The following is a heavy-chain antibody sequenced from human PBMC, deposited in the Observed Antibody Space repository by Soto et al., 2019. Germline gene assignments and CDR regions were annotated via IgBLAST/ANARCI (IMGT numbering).Heavy chain of an antibody. V-gene: IGHV3-49*03. CDR2: IRSKAHGGTT. D-gene: IGHD2-15*01. Sequence: GGSLRLSCTASGFTFGDYGMSWFRQAPRKGLEWVGFIRSKAHGGTTEYAASVKGRFTISRDDSKSIAYLQMNSLKTEDTAVYYCTRDVVVVVPATRGTLGYYYMDVWGKGITVTVSS. J-gene: IGHJ6*03. CDR1: GFTFGDYG. CDR3: TRDVVVVVPATRGTLGYYYMDV.